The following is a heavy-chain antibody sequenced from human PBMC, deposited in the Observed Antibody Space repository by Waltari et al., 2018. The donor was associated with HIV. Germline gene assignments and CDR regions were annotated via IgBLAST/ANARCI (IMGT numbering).Heavy chain of an antibody. CDR2: IYYSGST. CDR1: GGSLNTDSYY. J-gene: IGHJ4*02. V-gene: IGHV4-39*02. Sequence: LQLQESGPGLVKPSETLSLTCAVSGGSLNTDSYYWVWIRQPPGEGLEGIGSIYYSGSTLNNPSLRGRVTISVDTSKNRFSLKLSSVTAADTAVYYCARRYSTTSHPGGAGYFDHWGQGTLVTVSS. CDR3: ARRYSTTSHPGGAGYFDH. D-gene: IGHD6-13*01.